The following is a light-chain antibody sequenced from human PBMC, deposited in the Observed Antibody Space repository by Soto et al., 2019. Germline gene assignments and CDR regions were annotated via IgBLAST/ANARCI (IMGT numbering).Light chain of an antibody. CDR3: SSYAGSSNV. CDR2: DDT. V-gene: IGLV3-21*02. J-gene: IGLJ1*01. Sequence: SYELTQPLSVSGAPGQTATITCGGNNVASKTVHWYRQKPGQAPVLVVYDDTDRPSGVPDRFSGSKSGNTASLTVSGLQAEDEADYYCSSYAGSSNVFGTGTKLTVL. CDR1: NVASKT.